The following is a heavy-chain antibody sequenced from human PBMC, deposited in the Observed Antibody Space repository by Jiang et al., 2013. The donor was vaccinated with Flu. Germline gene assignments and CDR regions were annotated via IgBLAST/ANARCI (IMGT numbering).Heavy chain of an antibody. D-gene: IGHD3-10*01. V-gene: IGHV5-51*01. CDR1: GYSFTSYW. J-gene: IGHJ2*01. Sequence: GAEVKKPGESLKISCKGSGYSFTSYWIGWVRQMPGKGLEWMGIIYPGDSDTRYSPSFQGQVTISADKSISTAYLQWSSLKASDTAMYYCARHIRGSGSQLITLRYFDLWGRGTLVTVSS. CDR2: IYPGDSDT. CDR3: ARHIRGSGSQLITLRYFDL.